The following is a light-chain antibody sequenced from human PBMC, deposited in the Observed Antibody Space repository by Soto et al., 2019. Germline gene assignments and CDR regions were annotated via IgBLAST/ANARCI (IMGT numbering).Light chain of an antibody. V-gene: IGLV7-46*01. CDR1: IGAVASGHY. Sequence: QTVVTQEPSLTVSPGGTVTLTCGSSIGAVASGHYPYWFQQKPGQAPRTLIYDTSNKHSWTPARFSGSLLGGKAALTLSGAQPEDEAEYYCLLSYSGARPYVFGTGTKVTVL. J-gene: IGLJ1*01. CDR2: DTS. CDR3: LLSYSGARPYV.